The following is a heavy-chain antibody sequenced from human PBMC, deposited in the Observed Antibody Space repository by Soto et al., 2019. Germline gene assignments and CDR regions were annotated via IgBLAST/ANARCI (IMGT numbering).Heavy chain of an antibody. CDR2: TYYRSKWYN. CDR3: STWHFDY. Sequence: PSQTLSLTCAISGDSVSSNSAIWNWIRQSPSRGLEWLGRTYYRSKWYNNYAESVKGRITINPDTSENQFSLQLNSVTPEDTAVYYCSTWHFDYWGQGTLVTVSS. CDR1: GDSVSSNSAI. V-gene: IGHV6-1*01. J-gene: IGHJ4*02.